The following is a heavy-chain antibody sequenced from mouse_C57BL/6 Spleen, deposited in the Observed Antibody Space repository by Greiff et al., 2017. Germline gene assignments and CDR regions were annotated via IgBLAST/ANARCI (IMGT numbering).Heavy chain of an antibody. J-gene: IGHJ1*03. CDR1: GFTFSSYT. CDR3: ARHYYGSSYCWYFDV. CDR2: ISGGGGNT. V-gene: IGHV5-9*01. D-gene: IGHD1-1*01. Sequence: EVMLVESGGGLVKPGGSLKLSCAASGFTFSSYTMSWVRQTPEKRLEWVATISGGGGNTYYPDSVKGRFTISRDNAKNTLYLQMSSLRSEDTALYYCARHYYGSSYCWYFDVWGTGTTVTVSS.